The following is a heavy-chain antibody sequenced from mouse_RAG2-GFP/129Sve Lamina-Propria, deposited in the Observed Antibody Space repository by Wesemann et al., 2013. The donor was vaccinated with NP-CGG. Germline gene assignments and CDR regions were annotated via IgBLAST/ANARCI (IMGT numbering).Heavy chain of an antibody. J-gene: IGHJ1*03. Sequence: QVQLQQPGAELVRPGASVKLSCKAAGYTFTSYWMHWVKQRPGQGLEWIGAIDPSDSDTNYNQKFKGKATLTVDKSSSTAYMQLSSLTSEDSAVYYCAIWADWDVYWYFDVWGTGTTVTVSS. CDR1: GYTFTSYW. V-gene: IGHV1-59*01. D-gene: IGHD4-1*01. CDR3: AIWADWDVYWYFDV. CDR2: IDPSDSDT.